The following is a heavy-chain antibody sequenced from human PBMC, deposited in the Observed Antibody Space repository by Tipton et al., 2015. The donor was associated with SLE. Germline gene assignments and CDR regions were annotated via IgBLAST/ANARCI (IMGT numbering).Heavy chain of an antibody. D-gene: IGHD5-18*01. V-gene: IGHV1-2*06. CDR3: ASGYTYGPASFDP. CDR1: GYIFTDYY. Sequence: QVQLVQSGPEVKKPGASVKVSCEASGYIFTDYYMHWVRQAPGQGLEWVGRINLNSGDTKGPQKFQGRVTMTRDTSITTAYMELTGLTSDDTAVYYCASGYTYGPASFDPWGQGTLVTVSS. CDR2: INLNSGDT. J-gene: IGHJ5*02.